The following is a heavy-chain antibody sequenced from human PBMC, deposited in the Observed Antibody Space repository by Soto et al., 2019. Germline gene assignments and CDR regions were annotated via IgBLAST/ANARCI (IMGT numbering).Heavy chain of an antibody. Sequence: QVQLQESGPGLVKPSETLSLTCTVSGGSISSYYWSWIRQPPGKGLEWIGYIYYSGSTNYNPSLTSRVTISVDTSKSQFSLQLSSVTAADTAVYYCARAKAPLYSSSWYWFDPWGQGTLVTVSS. D-gene: IGHD6-13*01. CDR1: GGSISSYY. V-gene: IGHV4-59*08. CDR3: ARAKAPLYSSSWYWFDP. CDR2: IYYSGST. J-gene: IGHJ5*02.